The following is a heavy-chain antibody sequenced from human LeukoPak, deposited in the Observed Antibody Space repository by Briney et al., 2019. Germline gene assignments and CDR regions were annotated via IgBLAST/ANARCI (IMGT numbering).Heavy chain of an antibody. D-gene: IGHD6-19*01. CDR3: PRVYSSGPNWFDP. CDR2: IKQDGSEK. Sequence: GGSLRLSCAASGFTFSSYWMSWVRQAPGKGLEWVANIKQDGSEKYYVDSVKGRFTISRDNAKNSLYLQMNSLRAEDTAVYYCPRVYSSGPNWFDPWGQGTLVTVSS. V-gene: IGHV3-7*01. CDR1: GFTFSSYW. J-gene: IGHJ5*02.